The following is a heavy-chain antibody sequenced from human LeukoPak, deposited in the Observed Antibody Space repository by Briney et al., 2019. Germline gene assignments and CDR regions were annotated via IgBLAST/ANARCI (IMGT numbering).Heavy chain of an antibody. Sequence: GGSLRLSCVASGFALRTYAMHWVRQAPGKGLEWVAVISYDGSNKYYADSVKGRFTISRDNSKNTLYLQMNSLRAEDTAVYYCATSFGGVIVEAFDIWGQGTMVTVSS. D-gene: IGHD3-16*02. J-gene: IGHJ3*02. CDR1: GFALRTYA. CDR2: ISYDGSNK. V-gene: IGHV3-30-3*01. CDR3: ATSFGGVIVEAFDI.